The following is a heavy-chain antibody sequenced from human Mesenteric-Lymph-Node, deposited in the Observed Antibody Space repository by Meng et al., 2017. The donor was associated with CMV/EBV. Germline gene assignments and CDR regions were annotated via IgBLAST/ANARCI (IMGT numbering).Heavy chain of an antibody. V-gene: IGHV3-48*03. D-gene: IGHD2-15*01. CDR1: EFSFSEYE. J-gene: IGHJ1*01. Sequence: GESLKISCAASEFSFSEYEMNWVRQAPGKGLEWISYISSNGDNIYYTDSVKGRFTISRDNAKDSLYLQMNSLRSEDTAVYYCVRGSARFFTAGHWGQGTLVTVSS. CDR2: ISSNGDNI. CDR3: VRGSARFFTAGH.